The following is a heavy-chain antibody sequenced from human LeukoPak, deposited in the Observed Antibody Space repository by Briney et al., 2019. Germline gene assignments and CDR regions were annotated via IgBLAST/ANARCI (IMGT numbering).Heavy chain of an antibody. Sequence: SETLSLTCTVSGGSISSYYWSCIRQPAGEGLEWIGRIYSSGSTNYNPSLKSRVTMSVDTSKNQFSLKLSSVTAADTAVYYCARVSYSSGRDWGQGTLVTVSS. CDR1: GGSISSYY. CDR2: IYSSGST. CDR3: ARVSYSSGRD. J-gene: IGHJ4*02. D-gene: IGHD6-19*01. V-gene: IGHV4-4*07.